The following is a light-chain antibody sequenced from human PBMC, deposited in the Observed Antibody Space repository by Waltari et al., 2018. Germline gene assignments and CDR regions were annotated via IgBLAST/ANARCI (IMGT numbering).Light chain of an antibody. Sequence: QSALTQPASVSGSPGQSITISCTGSSSDVGRYNFVSWYQQHPGKAPKLRIYDVTDRPSEVSNRFSGSKSGNTASLTISGLQPEDEADYYCSSHTTSSTLVFGGGTRVTVL. CDR3: SSHTTSSTLV. CDR2: DVT. V-gene: IGLV2-14*03. J-gene: IGLJ3*02. CDR1: SSDVGRYNF.